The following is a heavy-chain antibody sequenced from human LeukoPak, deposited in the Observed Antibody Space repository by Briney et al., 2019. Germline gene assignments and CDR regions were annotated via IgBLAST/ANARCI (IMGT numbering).Heavy chain of an antibody. Sequence: SETLSLTCAVYGGSISSYYWSWIRQPAGKGLEWIGRIYTSGSTNYNPSLKSRVTMSVDTSKNQFSLKLSSVTAADTAVYYCARDERFLEPPQAFDIWGQGTMVTVSS. D-gene: IGHD3-3*01. V-gene: IGHV4-4*07. CDR2: IYTSGST. CDR1: GGSISSYY. J-gene: IGHJ3*02. CDR3: ARDERFLEPPQAFDI.